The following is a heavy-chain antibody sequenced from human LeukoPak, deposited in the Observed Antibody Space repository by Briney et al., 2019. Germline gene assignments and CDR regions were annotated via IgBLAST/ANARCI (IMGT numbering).Heavy chain of an antibody. CDR3: ARHNWGNNWFDP. J-gene: IGHJ5*02. V-gene: IGHV4-59*08. Sequence: PSETLSLTCTVSGGSISSYYWSWIRQPPGKGLEWVGYIYYSGSTNYNPSLKSRVTISVDTSKNQFSLKLSSVTAADTAVYYCARHNWGNNWFDPWGQGTLVTVSS. CDR2: IYYSGST. D-gene: IGHD7-27*01. CDR1: GGSISSYY.